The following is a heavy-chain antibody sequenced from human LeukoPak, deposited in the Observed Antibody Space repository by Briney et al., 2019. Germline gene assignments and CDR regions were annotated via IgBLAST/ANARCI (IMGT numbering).Heavy chain of an antibody. J-gene: IGHJ4*02. CDR2: IVVGSGNT. D-gene: IGHD4-17*01. Sequence: GASVKVSCKASGFTFTSSAVQWVRQARGQRLEWIGWIVVGSGNTNYAQKFQERVTITRDMSTSTAYMELSSLRSEDTAVYYCAADTAVNGDYLDYWGQGALVTVSS. V-gene: IGHV1-58*01. CDR3: AADTAVNGDYLDY. CDR1: GFTFTSSA.